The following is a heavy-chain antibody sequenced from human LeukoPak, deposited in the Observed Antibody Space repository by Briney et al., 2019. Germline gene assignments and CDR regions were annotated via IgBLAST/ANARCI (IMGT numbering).Heavy chain of an antibody. V-gene: IGHV4-4*02. Sequence: ETLSLTCAVSGGSISSSNWWSWVRQPPGKGLECIGEIYHSGSTNYNPSLKSRVTVSVDTSKNQFSLKLTSVTAADTAVYYCARDDCSGGSCYFDLWGRGTLVTVSS. CDR2: IYHSGST. CDR1: GGSISSSNW. J-gene: IGHJ2*01. D-gene: IGHD2-15*01. CDR3: ARDDCSGGSCYFDL.